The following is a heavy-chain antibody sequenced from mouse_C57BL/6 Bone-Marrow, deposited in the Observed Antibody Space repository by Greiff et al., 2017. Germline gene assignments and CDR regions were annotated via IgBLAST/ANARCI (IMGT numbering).Heavy chain of an antibody. CDR2: ISSGSSTI. CDR1: GFTFSDYG. D-gene: IGHD1-1*01. CDR3: ARGDYFLFDY. V-gene: IGHV5-17*01. Sequence: EVKLMESGGGLVKPGGSLKLSCAASGFTFSDYGMHWVRQAPEKGLEWVAYISSGSSTIYYADTVKGRFTISRDNAKNTLFLQMTSLRSEDTAMYYCARGDYFLFDYWGQGTTLTVSS. J-gene: IGHJ2*01.